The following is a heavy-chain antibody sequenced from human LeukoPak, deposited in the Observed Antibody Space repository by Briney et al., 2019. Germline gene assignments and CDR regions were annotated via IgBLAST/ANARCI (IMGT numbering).Heavy chain of an antibody. CDR1: GFIFSSYW. CDR3: ARHVRFEGVDY. J-gene: IGHJ4*02. CDR2: IKQDGSEK. V-gene: IGHV3-7*01. D-gene: IGHD3-16*01. Sequence: SGGSLRLSCAASGFIFSSYWMSWVRQAPGKGLEWVANIKQDGSEKYYVDSVKGRFTISRGNAKNSLFLQMNSLRAEDTAVYYCARHVRFEGVDYWGQGTLVTVSS.